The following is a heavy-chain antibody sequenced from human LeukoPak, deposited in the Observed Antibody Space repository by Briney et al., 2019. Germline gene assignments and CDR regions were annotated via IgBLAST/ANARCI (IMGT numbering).Heavy chain of an antibody. J-gene: IGHJ4*02. V-gene: IGHV3-7*04. Sequence: GGSLRLSCAASGFTFSSYWMSWVRQAAGKGLEWVASIKQDGSEKYYVDSVEGRFTISRDNARNSLYLQMNSLRAEDTAVYYCARGGSNFDYWGQGTLVTVSS. CDR3: ARGGSNFDY. D-gene: IGHD2-2*01. CDR1: GFTFSSYW. CDR2: IKQDGSEK.